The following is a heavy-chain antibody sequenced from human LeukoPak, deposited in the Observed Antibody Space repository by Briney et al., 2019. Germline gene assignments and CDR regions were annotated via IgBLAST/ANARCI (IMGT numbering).Heavy chain of an antibody. V-gene: IGHV3-30*18. D-gene: IGHD1-26*01. CDR1: GFTFSSYG. CDR3: AKRGATNFYFDY. CDR2: ISYDGSNK. J-gene: IGHJ4*02. Sequence: QPGGSLRLSCAASGFTFSSYGMHWVRQAPGKGLGWVAVISYDGSNKYYADSVKGRFTISRDNSKNTLYLQMNSLRAEDTAVYYCAKRGATNFYFDYWGQGTLVTVSS.